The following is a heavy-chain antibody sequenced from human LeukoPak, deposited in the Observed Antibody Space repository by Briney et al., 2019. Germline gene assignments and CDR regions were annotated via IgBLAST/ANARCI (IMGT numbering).Heavy chain of an antibody. Sequence: TGGSLRLSCTASGFTFSSTYMTWVRQVPGKGLEWVANIKEDGSEKFYVDSVKGRFTIARDNDKNSLYLQMNGLRAEDTAVYHCARDRGWLVDCWGQGTLATVSS. CDR2: IKEDGSEK. D-gene: IGHD6-19*01. J-gene: IGHJ4*02. V-gene: IGHV3-7*05. CDR3: ARDRGWLVDC. CDR1: GFTFSSTY.